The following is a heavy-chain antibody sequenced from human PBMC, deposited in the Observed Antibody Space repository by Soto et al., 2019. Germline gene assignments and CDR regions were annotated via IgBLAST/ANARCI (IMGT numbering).Heavy chain of an antibody. CDR2: INPSGGST. V-gene: IGHV1-46*01. J-gene: IGHJ4*02. Sequence: QVQLVQSGAEVKKPGASVKVSCKASGYTFTSYYMHWVRQAPGQGLEWMGIINPSGGSTSYAQKFQGRVTMTRDTATSTGYMELSSLRSEDTAVYYCARDAIKRSSSRLPIDYWGQGTLVTVSS. CDR1: GYTFTSYY. D-gene: IGHD6-13*01. CDR3: ARDAIKRSSSRLPIDY.